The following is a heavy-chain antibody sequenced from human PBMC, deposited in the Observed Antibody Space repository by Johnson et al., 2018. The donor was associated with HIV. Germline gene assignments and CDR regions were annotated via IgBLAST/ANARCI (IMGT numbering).Heavy chain of an antibody. J-gene: IGHJ3*02. CDR2: IRYDGSNK. Sequence: QMLLVESGGGVVRPGGSLRLSCVASGFTFSSYGMHWVRQAPGKGLEWVAFIRYDGSNKYYADSVKGRFTISRDNAKNSLYLQMNSLRAEDTAVYYCARDYRERIGGATVHDAVDIWGQGTMVTVSS. CDR3: ARDYRERIGGATVHDAVDI. CDR1: GFTFSSYG. V-gene: IGHV3-30*02. D-gene: IGHD1-26*01.